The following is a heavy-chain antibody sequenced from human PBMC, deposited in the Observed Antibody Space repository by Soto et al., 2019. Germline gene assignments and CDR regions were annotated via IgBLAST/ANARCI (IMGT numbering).Heavy chain of an antibody. V-gene: IGHV3-23*01. CDR3: AKDGGYSYGYSPRYYYGMDV. Sequence: GSLRLSCAASGFTFSSYAMSWVRQAPGKGLEWVSAISGSGGSTYYADSVKGRFTISRDNSKNTLYLQMNSLRAEDTAVYYCAKDGGYSYGYSPRYYYGMDVWGQGITVTVS. CDR2: ISGSGGST. J-gene: IGHJ6*02. D-gene: IGHD5-18*01. CDR1: GFTFSSYA.